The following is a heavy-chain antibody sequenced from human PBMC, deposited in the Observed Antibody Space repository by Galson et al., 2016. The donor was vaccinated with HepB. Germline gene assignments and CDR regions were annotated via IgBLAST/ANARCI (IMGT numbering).Heavy chain of an antibody. J-gene: IGHJ4*02. Sequence: SLRLSCAASGFSLGSYGMHWVRQAPGKGLEWVAAMWYDGNHEQYGDSVKGRFTISRDNSQNTVYLQMNSLTAEDTDVYYCVRRRSGDGYSQDYWGQGTLVTVSS. CDR1: GFSLGSYG. CDR2: MWYDGNHE. V-gene: IGHV3-33*03. D-gene: IGHD5-24*01. CDR3: VRRRSGDGYSQDY.